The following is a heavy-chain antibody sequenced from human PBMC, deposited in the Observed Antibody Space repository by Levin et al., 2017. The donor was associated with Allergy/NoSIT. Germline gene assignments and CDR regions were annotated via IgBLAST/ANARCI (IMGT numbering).Heavy chain of an antibody. CDR1: GGSISSYY. CDR3: ARDGGAAAGHIDY. D-gene: IGHD6-13*01. CDR2: IYYSGST. J-gene: IGHJ4*02. V-gene: IGHV4-59*01. Sequence: PGGSLRLSCTVSGGSISSYYWSWIRQPPGKGLEWIGYIYYSGSTNYNPSLKSRVTISVDTSKNQFSLKLSSVTAADTAVYYCARDGGAAAGHIDYWGQGTLVTVSS.